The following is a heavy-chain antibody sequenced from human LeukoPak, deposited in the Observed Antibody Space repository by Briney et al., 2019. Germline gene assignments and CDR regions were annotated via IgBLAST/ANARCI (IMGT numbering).Heavy chain of an antibody. D-gene: IGHD3-10*01. CDR3: ARDILVPGVNLVNWFDS. J-gene: IGHJ5*01. Sequence: PSETLSLTSTVPGGSIIDYYWNWIRQSAGRGLEYIGRISGGGATSYNPSLQSRITMSVETSTNQFSLHLTSVTAADTAIYYCARDILVPGVNLVNWFDSWGQGFLVTVS. V-gene: IGHV4-4*07. CDR2: ISGGGAT. CDR1: GGSIIDYY.